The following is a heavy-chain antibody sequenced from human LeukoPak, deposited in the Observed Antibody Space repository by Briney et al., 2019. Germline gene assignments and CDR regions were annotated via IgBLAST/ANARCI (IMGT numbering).Heavy chain of an antibody. V-gene: IGHV4-59*01. CDR3: AREEWLDAFDI. Sequence: SETLSLTCTVSGGSISSYYWSWIRQPPGKGLEWIGYIYYSGSTNYNPSLKSRVTISVDTSKNQFSLKLSSVTAADTAVYYCAREEWLDAFDIWGQGTMVTASS. CDR2: IYYSGST. J-gene: IGHJ3*02. D-gene: IGHD3-3*01. CDR1: GGSISSYY.